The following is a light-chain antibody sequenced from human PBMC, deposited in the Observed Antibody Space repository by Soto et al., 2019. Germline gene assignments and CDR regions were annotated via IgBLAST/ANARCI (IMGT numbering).Light chain of an antibody. J-gene: IGKJ4*01. V-gene: IGKV1-5*01. CDR3: QQYHSYSLT. CDR1: QSIRSW. Sequence: DIQMTQSPSTLSASVGDRVTITCRASQSIRSWLAWYQQKPGQAPKLLIYDASSLESGVPSRFSGSGSGTEFTLTISSLQPDDSATYYCQQYHSYSLTFGGGTKVEIK. CDR2: DAS.